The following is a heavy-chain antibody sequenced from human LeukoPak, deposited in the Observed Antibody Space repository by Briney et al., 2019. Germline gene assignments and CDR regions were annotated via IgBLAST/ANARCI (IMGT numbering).Heavy chain of an antibody. V-gene: IGHV3-30*14. J-gene: IGHJ4*02. CDR1: GFTFSRYA. CDR3: AGGFYTEDSIGWYGGVDH. CDR2: LSYDGSSK. D-gene: IGHD6-19*01. Sequence: GGSLRLSCTACGFTFSRYAMHWVRQAPGKGLEWVAVLSYDGSSKYYADSVKGRFTISRDNSKNTLYLQMNSLRTDDTSVYRCAGGFYTEDSIGWYGGVDHWGQGTLVTVSS.